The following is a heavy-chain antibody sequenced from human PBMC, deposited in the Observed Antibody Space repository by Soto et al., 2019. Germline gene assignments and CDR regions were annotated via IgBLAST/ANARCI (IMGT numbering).Heavy chain of an antibody. CDR3: ASDYDFWSGYWEDYYYYCGMDV. J-gene: IGHJ6*02. V-gene: IGHV1-46*01. Sequence: ASVKVSCKASGYTFTSYYMHWVRQAPGQGLEWMGIINPSGGSTSYAQKFQGRVTMTRDTSTSTVYMELSSPRSEDTAVYYCASDYDFWSGYWEDYYYYCGMDVWGQGTTVTVSS. D-gene: IGHD3-3*01. CDR2: INPSGGST. CDR1: GYTFTSYY.